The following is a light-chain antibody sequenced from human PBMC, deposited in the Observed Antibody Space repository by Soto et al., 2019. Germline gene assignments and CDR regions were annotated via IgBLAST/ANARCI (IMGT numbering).Light chain of an antibody. CDR3: ATWDDSLSGRV. J-gene: IGLJ3*02. CDR2: RNN. V-gene: IGLV1-47*01. CDR1: SSNIGNNH. Sequence: QYVLTQPPSASGTPGQRVTIPCSGSSSNIGNNHVYWYQQLPGTAPKLLIYRNNQRPSGVPDRFSGSKSGTSASLAISGLRSEDEADYYCATWDDSLSGRVFGGGTKLTVL.